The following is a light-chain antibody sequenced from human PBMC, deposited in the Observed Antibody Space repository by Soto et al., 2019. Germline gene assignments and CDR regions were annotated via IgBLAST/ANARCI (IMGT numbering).Light chain of an antibody. V-gene: IGKV3D-20*02. Sequence: EIVLTQSPGTLSLSPGERATLSCRASQSVSSSHLAWYQHKPGQAPRLLIYAASSRATGSPDRFSGGGSGTDFTLTISSLEPEDFAVYYCQQRSNWPTFGQGTKVDIK. CDR3: QQRSNWPT. CDR1: QSVSSSH. CDR2: AAS. J-gene: IGKJ1*01.